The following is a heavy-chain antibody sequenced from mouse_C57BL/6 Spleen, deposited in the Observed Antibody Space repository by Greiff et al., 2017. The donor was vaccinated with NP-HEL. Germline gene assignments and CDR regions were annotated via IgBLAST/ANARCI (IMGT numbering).Heavy chain of an antibody. D-gene: IGHD1-1*01. Sequence: EVMLVESGGGLVKPGGSLKLSCAASGFTFSSSAMSWVRQTPEKRLEWVATISDGGSYTYYPDNVKGRFPISRDNAKNNLYLQMSHLKSEDTAMYYCARGPDYYGSSPYAMDYWGQGTSVTVSS. CDR2: ISDGGSYT. CDR1: GFTFSSSA. CDR3: ARGPDYYGSSPYAMDY. J-gene: IGHJ4*01. V-gene: IGHV5-4*03.